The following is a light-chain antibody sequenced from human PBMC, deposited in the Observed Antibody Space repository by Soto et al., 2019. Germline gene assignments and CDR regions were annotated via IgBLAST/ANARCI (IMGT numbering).Light chain of an antibody. Sequence: QSVLTQPASVSGSPGQSITISCTGTSSDVGSYNLVSWYQQDPGKAPKLMIYEGSKRPSGISNRFSGSKSGNTASLTISGLQAEDEADYYCCSYAGSSTLVFGGGTKLTVL. CDR1: SSDVGSYNL. CDR2: EGS. CDR3: CSYAGSSTLV. J-gene: IGLJ2*01. V-gene: IGLV2-23*01.